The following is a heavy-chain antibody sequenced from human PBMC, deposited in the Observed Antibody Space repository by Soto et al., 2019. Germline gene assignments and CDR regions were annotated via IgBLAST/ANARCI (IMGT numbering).Heavy chain of an antibody. V-gene: IGHV3-53*01. CDR2: IYSGGST. J-gene: IGHJ6*02. D-gene: IGHD6-6*01. CDR3: AREPKGQLGEYYYYGMDV. CDR1: GFTVSSNY. Sequence: GSLRLSCAASGFTVSSNYMSRVRQAPGKGLEWVSVIYSGGSTYYADSVKGRFTISRDNSKNTLYLQMNSLRAEDTAVYYCAREPKGQLGEYYYYGMDVWGQGTTVTVSS.